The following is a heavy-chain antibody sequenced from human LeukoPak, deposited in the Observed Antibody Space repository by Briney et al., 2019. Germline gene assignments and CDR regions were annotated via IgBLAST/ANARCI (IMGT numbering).Heavy chain of an antibody. CDR3: ARGGRYSYGPFDY. CDR2: INSDGSST. V-gene: IGHV3-74*01. J-gene: IGHJ4*02. D-gene: IGHD5-18*01. CDR1: GFTFSSYW. Sequence: PGGSLRLSCAASGFTFSSYWMHWVRQASGKGLVWVSRINSDGSSTSYADSVKGRFTISRDNAKNTLYLQMNSLRAEDTAVYYCARGGRYSYGPFDYWGQGTLVTVSS.